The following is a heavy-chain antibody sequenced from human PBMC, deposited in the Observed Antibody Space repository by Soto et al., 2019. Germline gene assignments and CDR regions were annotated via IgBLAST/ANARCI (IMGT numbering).Heavy chain of an antibody. Sequence: QVQLVQSGAEVKKPGSSVKVSCKASGGTFSSYAISWVRQAPGQGLEWMGGIIPIFGTANYAQKFQGRVTITADKSTSTAYMELSSLRSEDTSVYYCALSHRRIARRAAAESLDAFDIWGQGTMVTVSS. V-gene: IGHV1-69*06. CDR1: GGTFSSYA. D-gene: IGHD6-13*01. CDR3: ALSHRRIARRAAAESLDAFDI. CDR2: IIPIFGTA. J-gene: IGHJ3*02.